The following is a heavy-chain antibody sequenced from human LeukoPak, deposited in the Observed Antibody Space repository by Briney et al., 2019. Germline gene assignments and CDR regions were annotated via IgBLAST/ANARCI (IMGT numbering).Heavy chain of an antibody. CDR3: AKSRAPTADPDAFDI. D-gene: IGHD1-14*01. J-gene: IGHJ3*02. Sequence: GGSLRLSCVGSRFTFSLYTIHWVRQGPCKGLEWVAFIRYNNEYYADSVKGRFTISRDNSKNSLYLQMNALRTEDSAMYYCAKSRAPTADPDAFDIWGQGTMVTVSS. CDR2: IRYNNE. V-gene: IGHV3-30*02. CDR1: RFTFSLYT.